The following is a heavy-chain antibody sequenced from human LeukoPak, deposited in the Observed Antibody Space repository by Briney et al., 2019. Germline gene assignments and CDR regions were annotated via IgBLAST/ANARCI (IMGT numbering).Heavy chain of an antibody. CDR3: ARSSWYSGSYFDY. CDR1: GGSISSSSYY. D-gene: IGHD1-26*01. CDR2: IYYSGST. Sequence: SETLSLTCTVSGGSISSSSYYWGWIRQPPGKGLEWIGSIYYSGSTYYNPSLKSRVTISVDTSKNQFSLKLSSVTAADTAVYYCARSSWYSGSYFDYWGQGTLVTVSS. V-gene: IGHV4-39*01. J-gene: IGHJ4*02.